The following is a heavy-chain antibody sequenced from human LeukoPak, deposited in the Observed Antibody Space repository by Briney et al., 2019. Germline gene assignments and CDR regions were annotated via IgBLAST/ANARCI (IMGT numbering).Heavy chain of an antibody. J-gene: IGHJ4*02. CDR2: ISSRCSYI. V-gene: IGHV3-21*01. D-gene: IGHD3-16*01. CDR1: GFTFSSYR. CDR3: AVEPPKDESTARGFGGVILIPEYFEY. Sequence: PGGSLRLSCAASGFTFSSYRMNCVRQSPGKGREWVSSISSRCSYIYYADSVKVLFTLSRDTAKHPLYRQMNSLRAADTAVYYRAVEPPKDESTARGFGGVILIPEYFEYWGQGTLVPVSS.